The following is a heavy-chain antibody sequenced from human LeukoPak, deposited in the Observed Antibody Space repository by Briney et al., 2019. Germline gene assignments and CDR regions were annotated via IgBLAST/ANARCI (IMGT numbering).Heavy chain of an antibody. J-gene: IGHJ4*02. V-gene: IGHV3-23*01. CDR1: GFNFSSYA. D-gene: IGHD3-9*01. CDR3: AKNAFDILADYFDY. Sequence: GGSLRLSCAASGFNFSSYAMSWVRQAPGKGLEWVSVISGGGGYTHYADSVRGRITISRDNSKDTLYLQMSDLRAEDTAKYYCAKNAFDILADYFDYWGQGTLVTVSS. CDR2: ISGGGGYT.